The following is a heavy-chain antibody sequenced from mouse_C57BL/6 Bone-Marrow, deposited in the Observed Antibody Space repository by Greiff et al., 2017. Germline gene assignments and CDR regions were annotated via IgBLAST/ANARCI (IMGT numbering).Heavy chain of an antibody. V-gene: IGHV1-64*01. Sequence: QVHVKQPGAELVKPGASVKLSCKASGYTFTSYWMHWVKQRPGQGLEWIGMIHPNSGSTNYNEKFKSKATLTVDKSSSTAYMQLSSLTSEDSAVYYCARSGYYGSHDYWGQGTTLTVSS. J-gene: IGHJ2*01. CDR3: ARSGYYGSHDY. D-gene: IGHD1-1*01. CDR2: IHPNSGST. CDR1: GYTFTSYW.